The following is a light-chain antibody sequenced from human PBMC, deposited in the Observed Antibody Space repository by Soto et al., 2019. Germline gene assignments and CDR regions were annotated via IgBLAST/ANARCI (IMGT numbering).Light chain of an antibody. CDR2: GIS. Sequence: EMVMTQSPAILSVSPGESATLSCRASQGVNSNYLAWYQQHPGQPPRLLIYGISTRATGIPARFSGSGSGTEFRLTISSLQSEDFAVYYCQQYSKWPITFGQGTRLEIK. CDR1: QGVNSN. CDR3: QQYSKWPIT. J-gene: IGKJ5*01. V-gene: IGKV3-15*01.